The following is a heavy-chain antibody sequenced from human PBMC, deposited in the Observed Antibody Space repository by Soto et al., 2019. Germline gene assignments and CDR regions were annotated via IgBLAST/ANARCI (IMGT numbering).Heavy chain of an antibody. J-gene: IGHJ4*02. CDR1: GGSISSGGYY. V-gene: IGHV4-31*01. Sequence: QVQLQESGPGLVKPSQTLSLTCTVSGGSISSGGYYWSWIRQHPGKGLEWIGYIYYSGSTYYNPSIKSLVTISVDTSKNQFSLKLSSVTAADTAVYYCARGRGIVATINRSLLFDYWGQGTLVTVSS. CDR3: ARGRGIVATINRSLLFDY. CDR2: IYYSGST. D-gene: IGHD5-12*01.